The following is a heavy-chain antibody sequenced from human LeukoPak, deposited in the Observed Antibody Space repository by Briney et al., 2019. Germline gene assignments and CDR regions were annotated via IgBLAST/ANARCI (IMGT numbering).Heavy chain of an antibody. D-gene: IGHD4-17*01. CDR2: INHSGST. V-gene: IGHV4-34*01. CDR3: ARLATVTIGRKGSEDY. Sequence: PSETLSLTCAVYGGSFSGYYWSWIRQPPGKGLEWIGEINHSGSTNYNPSLKSRVTISVDTYKNQFSLKLSSVTAADTAVYYCARLATVTIGRKGSEDYWGQGTLVTVSS. CDR1: GGSFSGYY. J-gene: IGHJ4*02.